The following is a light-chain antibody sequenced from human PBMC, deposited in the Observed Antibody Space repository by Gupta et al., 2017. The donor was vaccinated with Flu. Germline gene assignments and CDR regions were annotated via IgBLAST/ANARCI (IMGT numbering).Light chain of an antibody. Sequence: QSVLTPPPSVSGAPGQRVPISCTGTSSNIGAGYDVHWFRQLPGTAPKLLIYGNNNRPSGVPDRFSGSKSGTSASLAITGLQAEDEADYYCQSYDISLSGWVFGGGTKMTVL. J-gene: IGLJ3*02. V-gene: IGLV1-40*01. CDR2: GNN. CDR3: QSYDISLSGWV. CDR1: SSNIGAGYD.